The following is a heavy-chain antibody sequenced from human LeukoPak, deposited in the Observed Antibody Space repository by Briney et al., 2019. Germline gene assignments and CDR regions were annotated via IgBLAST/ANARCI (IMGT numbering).Heavy chain of an antibody. CDR3: ARDDNWNYRGYYYYGMDV. V-gene: IGHV3-48*01. Sequence: GALRLSCAASGFTFSSYSMNWVRQAPGKGLEWVSYISTSSTTIYYADSVKGRFTISRDNSKNTLYLQMNSLRAEDTAVYYCARDDNWNYRGYYYYGMDVWGQGTTVTVSS. CDR1: GFTFSSYS. J-gene: IGHJ6*02. CDR2: ISTSSTTI. D-gene: IGHD1-7*01.